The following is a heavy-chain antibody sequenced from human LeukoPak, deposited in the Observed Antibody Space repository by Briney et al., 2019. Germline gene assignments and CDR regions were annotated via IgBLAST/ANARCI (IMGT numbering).Heavy chain of an antibody. Sequence: ASVKVSCKASGYTFTSYDINWVRQATGQGLEWMGWMNPNSGNTGYAQKFQGRVTMTRNTSISTAYMELSSLRSEDTAVYYCARYEGLTSFLDYWGQGTLVTVSS. CDR3: ARYEGLTSFLDY. D-gene: IGHD1-1*01. J-gene: IGHJ4*02. CDR2: MNPNSGNT. V-gene: IGHV1-8*01. CDR1: GYTFTSYD.